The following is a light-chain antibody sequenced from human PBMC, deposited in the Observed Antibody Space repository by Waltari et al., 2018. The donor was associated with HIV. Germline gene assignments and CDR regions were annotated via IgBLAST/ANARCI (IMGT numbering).Light chain of an antibody. J-gene: IGLJ2*01. Sequence: SYELTQPPSVSVSPGQTARITCSADALAKQHTYWYQQKPGQAPVVVIYKDTQRPSGIPERFSGSCSGAIVTLTISGVQAEDEAVYYCQSADNTGTSVVFGGGTKLTVL. CDR2: KDT. CDR1: ALAKQH. V-gene: IGLV3-25*03. CDR3: QSADNTGTSVV.